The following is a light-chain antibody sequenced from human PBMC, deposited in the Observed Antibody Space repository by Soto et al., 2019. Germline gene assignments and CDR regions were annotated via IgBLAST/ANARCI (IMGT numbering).Light chain of an antibody. CDR3: QQSDNSPRT. Sequence: EIVLTQSPGTLSLSPGDRATLFCRASQSLSSTFLAWFQQKPGQAPRLLIYGASSRASGTPDRFTGSGSGTDFTLTISRLEPEDFAVYFCQQSDNSPRTFGQGTKVEIK. V-gene: IGKV3-20*01. CDR1: QSLSSTF. J-gene: IGKJ1*01. CDR2: GAS.